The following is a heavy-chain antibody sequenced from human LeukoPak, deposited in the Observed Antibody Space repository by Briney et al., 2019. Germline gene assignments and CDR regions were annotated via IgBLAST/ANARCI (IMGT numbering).Heavy chain of an antibody. CDR3: AREMGY. CDR2: TSGDEDST. Sequence: GGSLRLSCAASGFTFRSFAMSWVRQAPGKGLEWVAVTSGDEDSTHYAESVRGRFIISTDNSKNSLNLQMNSLRDEDTAIYYCAREMGYWGQGTLVTVSP. D-gene: IGHD5-24*01. V-gene: IGHV3-23*01. J-gene: IGHJ4*02. CDR1: GFTFRSFA.